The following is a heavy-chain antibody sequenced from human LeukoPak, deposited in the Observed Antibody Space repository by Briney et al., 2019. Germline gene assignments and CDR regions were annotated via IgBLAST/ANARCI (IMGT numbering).Heavy chain of an antibody. CDR3: ARGSTRLWFGELPKYYFDY. D-gene: IGHD3-10*01. J-gene: IGHJ4*02. CDR2: IYHSGST. Sequence: SGTLSLTCAVSGGSISSSNWWSWVRQPPGKGLEWIGEIYHSGSTNYNPSLKSRVTISVDKSKNQFSLKLSSVTAADTAVYYCARGSTRLWFGELPKYYFDYWGQGTLVTVSS. CDR1: GGSISSSNW. V-gene: IGHV4-4*02.